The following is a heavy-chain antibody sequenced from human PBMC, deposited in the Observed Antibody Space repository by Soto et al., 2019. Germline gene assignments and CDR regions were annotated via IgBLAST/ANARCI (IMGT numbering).Heavy chain of an antibody. CDR1: GGSISSYY. Sequence: QVQLQESGPGLVKPSETLSLTCTVSGGSISSYYWSWIRQPPGKGLEWIGYIYYSGSTNYNPSLKSRVTISVDTSKNQFSLKLSSVTAADTDVYYCARDSRIAVAGYGMDVWGQGTTVTVSS. CDR2: IYYSGST. J-gene: IGHJ6*02. D-gene: IGHD6-19*01. CDR3: ARDSRIAVAGYGMDV. V-gene: IGHV4-59*01.